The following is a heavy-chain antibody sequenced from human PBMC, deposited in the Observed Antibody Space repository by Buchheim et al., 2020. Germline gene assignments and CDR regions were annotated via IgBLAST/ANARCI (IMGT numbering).Heavy chain of an antibody. D-gene: IGHD3-3*01. V-gene: IGHV3-11*01. CDR2: ITGSGDTI. CDR1: GFTFSDYY. CDR3: ARDDFWSGQFDY. Sequence: QVHLVESGGDLVKPGGSLRLSCAASGFTFSDYYIHWIRQAPGKGLEWISYITGSGDTIYYADSVKGRFTISRDNTRNSVYHQMNRLSADDTAVYYCARDDFWSGQFDYWGQGNL. J-gene: IGHJ4*02.